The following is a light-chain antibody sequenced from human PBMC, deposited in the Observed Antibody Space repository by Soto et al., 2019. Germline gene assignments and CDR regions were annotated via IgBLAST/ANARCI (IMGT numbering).Light chain of an antibody. CDR1: QSVSSN. V-gene: IGKV3-15*01. J-gene: IGKJ4*01. Sequence: EILMTQSPATLAVSPGERATLSCRASQSVSSNLAWYQQKPGQAPRLLIYGVSTRATGIPASFSGSGSGTEFTLTISSLQYEDFAVDYCQQYNNWHPLTFGGGTKVDIK. CDR2: GVS. CDR3: QQYNNWHPLT.